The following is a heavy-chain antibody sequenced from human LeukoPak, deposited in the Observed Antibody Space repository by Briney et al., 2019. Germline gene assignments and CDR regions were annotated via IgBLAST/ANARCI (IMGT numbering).Heavy chain of an antibody. J-gene: IGHJ4*02. V-gene: IGHV4-59*12. Sequence: PSETLSLTCAVSGGSISSYYWSWMRQPPAKGLEWIGCMHFSGSTNYNPSLKSRVTISVDTSKNQFSLKLSSVTAADTAMDYCARENRNYYGSGSPDYWGQGTLVTVSS. D-gene: IGHD3-10*01. CDR3: ARENRNYYGSGSPDY. CDR1: GGSISSYY. CDR2: MHFSGST.